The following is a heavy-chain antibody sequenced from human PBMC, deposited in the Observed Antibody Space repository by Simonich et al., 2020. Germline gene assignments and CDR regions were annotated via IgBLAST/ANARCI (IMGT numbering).Heavy chain of an antibody. CDR1: GLTFSSYA. J-gene: IGHJ4*02. CDR2: ISGRGGST. CDR3: ATYYFDY. V-gene: IGHV3-23*01. Sequence: EVQLLESGGGLVQPGGSLRLSCAASGLTFSSYAMSWVRQAPGKGREWVSAISGRGGSTYYADSVKGRFTISRDKSKNTLYLQMNSLRAEDTAVYYCATYYFDYWGQGTLVTVSS.